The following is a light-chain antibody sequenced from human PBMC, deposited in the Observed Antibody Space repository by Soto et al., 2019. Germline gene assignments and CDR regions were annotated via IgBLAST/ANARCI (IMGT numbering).Light chain of an antibody. CDR2: FAS. CDR3: QQYGRSPPWT. Sequence: EIVLTQSPGTLSLSPGERATLSSRASQTVPTNYLAWYQQKPGQAPRLLIYFASTRATGIPDRFSGSGSGTDFTLTIDRLEPEDFAVYFCQQYGRSPPWTFGQGTKVEIK. CDR1: QTVPTNY. J-gene: IGKJ1*01. V-gene: IGKV3-20*01.